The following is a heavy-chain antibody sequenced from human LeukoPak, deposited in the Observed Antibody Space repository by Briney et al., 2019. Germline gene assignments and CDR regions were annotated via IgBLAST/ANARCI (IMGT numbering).Heavy chain of an antibody. Sequence: SETLSLTCAVSGGSISGGDYSWSWIRQPPEKGLEWIGYVHYSGATSYNPSLRSRVTISVDTSNNQFSLKMTSVTAADTAVYYCARATGGGIFDHWGQGTLVTVS. J-gene: IGHJ4*02. CDR1: GGSISGGDYS. V-gene: IGHV4-61*08. D-gene: IGHD3-16*01. CDR3: ARATGGGIFDH. CDR2: VHYSGAT.